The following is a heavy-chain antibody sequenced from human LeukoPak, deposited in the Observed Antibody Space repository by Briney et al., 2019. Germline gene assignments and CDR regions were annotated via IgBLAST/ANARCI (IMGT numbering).Heavy chain of an antibody. D-gene: IGHD6-19*01. J-gene: IGHJ3*02. CDR3: ARGGLGAFDI. V-gene: IGHV4-39*07. Sequence: SETLSLTCTVSGGSISSSSYYWGWIRQPPGKGLEWIGSIYYSGSTYYNPSLKSRVTISVDRSKNQFSLKLSSVTAADTAVYYCARGGLGAFDIWGQGTMVTVSS. CDR2: IYYSGST. CDR1: GGSISSSSYY.